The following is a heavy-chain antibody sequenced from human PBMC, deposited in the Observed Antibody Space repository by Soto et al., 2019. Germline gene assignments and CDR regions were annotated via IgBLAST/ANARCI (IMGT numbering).Heavy chain of an antibody. CDR1: GGSISSGGYS. CDR2: IYHSGST. V-gene: IGHV4-30-2*01. Sequence: PSETLSLTCAVSGGSISSGGYSWSWIRQPPGKGLEWIGYIYHSGSTYYNPSLKSRVTISVDRSKNQFSLKLSSVTAADTAVYYCARGVPWTGGGYVDWFDPWGQGTLVTVSS. CDR3: ARGVPWTGGGYVDWFDP. J-gene: IGHJ5*02. D-gene: IGHD5-12*01.